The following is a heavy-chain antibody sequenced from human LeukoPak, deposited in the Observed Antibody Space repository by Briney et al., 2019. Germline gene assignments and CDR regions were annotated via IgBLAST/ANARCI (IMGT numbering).Heavy chain of an antibody. V-gene: IGHV4-59*01. CDR2: IYYTGST. D-gene: IGHD1-26*01. CDR1: GGSISTYY. Sequence: SETLSLTCTVSGGSISTYYWSWIRQPPGKGLEWIGYIYYTGSTSYNPSLKSRVTMSLDASKDQFSLELNSVAPADTAVYYCARGGNYWPQWWFDPWGRGTLVSVSS. CDR3: ARGGNYWPQWWFDP. J-gene: IGHJ5*02.